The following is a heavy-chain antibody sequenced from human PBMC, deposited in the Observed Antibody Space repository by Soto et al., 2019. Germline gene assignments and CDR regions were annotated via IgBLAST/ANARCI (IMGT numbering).Heavy chain of an antibody. D-gene: IGHD3-22*01. J-gene: IGHJ4*02. CDR3: AEALTYYYDSADIDY. CDR1: GCTFTGSA. CDR2: IVVDGGNT. V-gene: IGHV1-58*01. Sequence: SVKVSCKASGCTFTGSAVQWVRQARGQRLEWIGWIVVDGGNTDYAQKFQERVTITRDMSTSTAYMELSSLRSEDTAVYYCAEALTYYYDSADIDYWGQGTMVTVSS.